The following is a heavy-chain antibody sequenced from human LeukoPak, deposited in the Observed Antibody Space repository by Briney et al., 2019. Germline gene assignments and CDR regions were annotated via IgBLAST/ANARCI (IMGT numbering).Heavy chain of an antibody. Sequence: PSETLSLTCTVSGGSISSSSYYWGWIRQPPGKGLEWIGSIYYSGSTYYNPSLKSRVTISVDKSKNQFSLKLSSVTAADTAVYYCARDLGAPGYCSGGSCSYTYFDPWGQGTLVTVSS. V-gene: IGHV4-39*07. CDR3: ARDLGAPGYCSGGSCSYTYFDP. CDR2: IYYSGST. CDR1: GGSISSSSYY. J-gene: IGHJ5*02. D-gene: IGHD2-15*01.